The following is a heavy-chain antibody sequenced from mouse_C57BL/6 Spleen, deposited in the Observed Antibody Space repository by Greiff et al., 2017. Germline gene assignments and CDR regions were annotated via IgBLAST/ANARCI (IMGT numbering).Heavy chain of an antibody. D-gene: IGHD5-5*01. CDR3: ARGRSTFYYAMDY. Sequence: QVQLQQPGAELVKPGASVKMSCKASGYTFTSYWITWVKQRPGQGLEWIGDIYPGSGSTNYNEKFKSKATLTVDTSSSTAYMQLSSLTSEDSAVYYCARGRSTFYYAMDYWGQGTSVTVSS. CDR1: GYTFTSYW. J-gene: IGHJ4*01. V-gene: IGHV1-55*01. CDR2: IYPGSGST.